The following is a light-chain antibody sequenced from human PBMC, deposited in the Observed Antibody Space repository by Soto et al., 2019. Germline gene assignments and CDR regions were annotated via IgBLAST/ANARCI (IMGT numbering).Light chain of an antibody. CDR1: QSISSY. CDR2: AAS. V-gene: IGKV1-39*01. J-gene: IGKJ1*01. Sequence: DIQMTQSPSSLSASVGDRVTITCRASQSISSYLNWYQQKPGKAPKLLIYAASSLQSGVPSMFSGSGPGTDLTLTISSLQPEDFATYYCQQSYSTLWTFGQGTKVEIK. CDR3: QQSYSTLWT.